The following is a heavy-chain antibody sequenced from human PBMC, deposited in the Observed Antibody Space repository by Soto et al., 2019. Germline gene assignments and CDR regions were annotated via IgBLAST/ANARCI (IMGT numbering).Heavy chain of an antibody. CDR2: IYYSGST. Sequence: QVQLQESGPGLVKPSQTLSLTCTVSGGSISSGGYYWSWIRQHPEKGLEWIGYIYYSGSTYYNPSLKSRVPISVDTSKNQFSLKLSSVTAADTAVYYCSRGSATIGSVDYWGQGTLVTVSS. V-gene: IGHV4-31*03. CDR1: GGSISSGGYY. J-gene: IGHJ4*02. D-gene: IGHD5-12*01. CDR3: SRGSATIGSVDY.